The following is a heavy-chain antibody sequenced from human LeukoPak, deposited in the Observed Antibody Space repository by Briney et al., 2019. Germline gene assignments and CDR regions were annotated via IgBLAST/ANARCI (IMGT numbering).Heavy chain of an antibody. CDR1: GGSISSSSYY. J-gene: IGHJ3*02. CDR3: AMGVAIGERGAFDI. CDR2: IYYSGST. D-gene: IGHD3-10*01. Sequence: SETLSLTCTVSGGSISSSSYYWGWIRQPPGTGLEWIGSIYYSGSTYYNPSLKSRVTISVDTSKNQFSLKLSSVTAADTAVYYCAMGVAIGERGAFDIWGQGTMVTVSS. V-gene: IGHV4-39*07.